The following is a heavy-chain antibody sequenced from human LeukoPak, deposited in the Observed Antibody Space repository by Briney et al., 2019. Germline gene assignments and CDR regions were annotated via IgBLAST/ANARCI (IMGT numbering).Heavy chain of an antibody. Sequence: PGRSLRLSCAASGFTFSSYGMNWVRQAPGKGLEWVSYISDSTSSKYYADSVKGRFTISRDNAKNSLYLQMNSLRDEDTAVYYCARDPYYYDSSGYYSTDYWGQGTLVTVSS. CDR1: GFTFSSYG. CDR2: ISDSTSSK. D-gene: IGHD3-22*01. J-gene: IGHJ4*02. V-gene: IGHV3-48*02. CDR3: ARDPYYYDSSGYYSTDY.